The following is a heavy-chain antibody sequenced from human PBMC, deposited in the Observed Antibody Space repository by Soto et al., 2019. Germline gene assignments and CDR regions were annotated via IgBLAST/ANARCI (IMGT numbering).Heavy chain of an antibody. CDR3: APGYDSSGYYYRNFDY. CDR2: INHSGST. J-gene: IGHJ4*02. Sequence: SETLSLTCAVYGGSFSGYYWSWIRQPPGKGLEWIGEINHSGSTNYNPSLKSRVTISVDTSKNQFSLKLSSVTAADTAVYYCAPGYDSSGYYYRNFDYWGQGTLVTVSS. D-gene: IGHD3-22*01. CDR1: GGSFSGYY. V-gene: IGHV4-34*01.